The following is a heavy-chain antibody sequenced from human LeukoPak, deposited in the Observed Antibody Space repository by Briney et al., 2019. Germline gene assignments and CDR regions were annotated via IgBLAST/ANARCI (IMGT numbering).Heavy chain of an antibody. D-gene: IGHD2-21*02. CDR1: GYTFTSYA. J-gene: IGHJ4*02. Sequence: GASVKVSCKASGYTFTSYAMHWVRQAPGQRLEWMGWINAGNGNTKYSQEFQGRVTITRDTSASTAYMELSRLTSDDTAVYYCARPAYCGPDCYYYLDYWGQGTLVTVSS. CDR2: INAGNGNT. CDR3: ARPAYCGPDCYYYLDY. V-gene: IGHV1-3*01.